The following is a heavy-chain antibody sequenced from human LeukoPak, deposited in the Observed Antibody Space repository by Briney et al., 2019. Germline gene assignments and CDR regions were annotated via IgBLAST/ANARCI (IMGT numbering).Heavy chain of an antibody. D-gene: IGHD3-10*01. Sequence: SGGSLRLSCAASGFTYDDYAMHWVRQAPGKGLEWVSGISWNSGSIGYADSVKGRFTISRDNAKNSLYLQMNSLRAEDTAVYYCARDIVVRGVMPNDYWGQGTLVTVSS. V-gene: IGHV3-9*01. CDR2: ISWNSGSI. J-gene: IGHJ4*02. CDR1: GFTYDDYA. CDR3: ARDIVVRGVMPNDY.